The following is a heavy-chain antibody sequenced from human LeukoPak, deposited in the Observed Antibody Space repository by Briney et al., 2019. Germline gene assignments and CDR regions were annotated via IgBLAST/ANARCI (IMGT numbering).Heavy chain of an antibody. J-gene: IGHJ5*02. CDR2: ISHDGTYK. D-gene: IGHD3-10*01. CDR1: GFTFSSYA. CDR3: TRKSGGSQRKMDDWFDP. V-gene: IGHV3-30*04. Sequence: GGSLRLSCAASGFTFSSYAMHWVRQAPDKGLEYVAVISHDGTYKYYGASVKGRFTISRDNSKNTLYLQMDSLRSEDTAVYSCTRKSGGSQRKMDDWFDPWGQGTLVIVSS.